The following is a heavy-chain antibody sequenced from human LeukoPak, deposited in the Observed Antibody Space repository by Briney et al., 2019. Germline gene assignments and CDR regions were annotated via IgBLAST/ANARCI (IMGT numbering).Heavy chain of an antibody. CDR1: GGSFSGYY. V-gene: IGHV4-34*01. CDR2: INHSGST. D-gene: IGHD2-2*02. Sequence: SETLSLTCAVYGGSFSGYYWSWIRQPPGKGLEWIGEINHSGSTNYNPSLKSRVTMSVDTSKNQFSLKLSSVTAADTAVYYCARDGIEYCSSTSCYSSTRYFDLWGRGTLVTVSS. J-gene: IGHJ2*01. CDR3: ARDGIEYCSSTSCYSSTRYFDL.